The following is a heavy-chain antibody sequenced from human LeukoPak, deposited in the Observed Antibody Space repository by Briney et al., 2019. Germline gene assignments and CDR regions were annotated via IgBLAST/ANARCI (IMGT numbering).Heavy chain of an antibody. J-gene: IGHJ5*02. CDR3: ARQRGGSGTINWFAP. D-gene: IGHD3-10*01. V-gene: IGHV5-51*01. CDR1: GFTFTTSW. CDR2: IYPDDSDT. Sequence: PGDSLKISCETSGFTFTTSWIGWGRQMPGTGLEWGGAIYPDDSDTRYSPSFQGQGLISAGKSSRTAYFQWASLKASATATYHCARQRGGSGTINWFAPWGQGTLVTVSS.